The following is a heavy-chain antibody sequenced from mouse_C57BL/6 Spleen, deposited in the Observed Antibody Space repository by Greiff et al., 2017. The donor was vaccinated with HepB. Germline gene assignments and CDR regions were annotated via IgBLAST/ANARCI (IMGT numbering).Heavy chain of an antibody. D-gene: IGHD2-4*01. Sequence: EVQLQQSGAELVRPGASVKLSCTASGFNIKDDYMHWVKQRPEQGLEWIGWIDPENGDTEYASKFQGKATITADTSSNTAYLQLSSLTSEDTAVYYCTLIYYDYLFAYWGQGTLVTVSA. V-gene: IGHV14-4*01. J-gene: IGHJ3*01. CDR1: GFNIKDDY. CDR2: IDPENGDT. CDR3: TLIYYDYLFAY.